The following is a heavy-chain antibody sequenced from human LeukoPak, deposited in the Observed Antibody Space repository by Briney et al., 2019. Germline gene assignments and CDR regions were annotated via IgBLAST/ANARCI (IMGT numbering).Heavy chain of an antibody. D-gene: IGHD6-13*01. CDR3: ARIGPYSSSWYRDYYYYMDV. Sequence: PSETLSLTCTVSGYSISSGYYWGWIRQPPGKGLEWIGSIYHSGSTYYNPSLKSRVTISVDTSKNQFSLKLSSVTAADTAVYYCARIGPYSSSWYRDYYYYMDVWGKGTTVTISS. J-gene: IGHJ6*03. V-gene: IGHV4-38-2*02. CDR2: IYHSGST. CDR1: GYSISSGYY.